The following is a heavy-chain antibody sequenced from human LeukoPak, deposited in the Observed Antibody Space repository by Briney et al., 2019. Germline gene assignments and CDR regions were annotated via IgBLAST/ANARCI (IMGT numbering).Heavy chain of an antibody. CDR1: GDSVSSNSAA. V-gene: IGHV6-1*01. Sequence: SQTLSLTCDISGDSVSSNSAAWNWIRQSPSRGLEWLGRTYYRSKWYNDYAVSVKSRITINPDTSKNQFSLQLNSVTPEDTAVYYCAREGLLWFGEFPYYFDYWGQGTLVTVSS. CDR2: TYYRSKWYN. J-gene: IGHJ4*02. CDR3: AREGLLWFGEFPYYFDY. D-gene: IGHD3-10*01.